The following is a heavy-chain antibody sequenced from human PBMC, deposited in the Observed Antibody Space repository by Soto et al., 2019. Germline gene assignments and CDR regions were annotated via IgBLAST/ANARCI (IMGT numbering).Heavy chain of an antibody. CDR3: ARLQLGGDRMLNWFDP. CDR2: INVYNGDR. J-gene: IGHJ5*02. D-gene: IGHD2-21*02. V-gene: IGHV1-18*01. Sequence: QVQVVQSGPELQKPGASVKVSCKAQGYIFTKYGIGWVRQAPGHGLEWRGVINVYNGDRKVAQKFQDRVSMTTDTAYDTAYIELKSLRSGDAAVYYCARLQLGGDRMLNWFDPWGQGTLVTVSS. CDR1: GYIFTKYG.